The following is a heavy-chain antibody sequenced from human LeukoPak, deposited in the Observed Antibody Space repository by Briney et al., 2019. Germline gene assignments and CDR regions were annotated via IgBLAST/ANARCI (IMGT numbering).Heavy chain of an antibody. J-gene: IGHJ4*02. CDR2: ISSSSSYI. V-gene: IGHV3-21*01. CDR1: GFTFSSYS. D-gene: IGHD4-23*01. Sequence: PGGSLRLSCAASGFTFSSYSMNWVRQAPGKGLEWVSSISSSSSYIYYADSVKGRFTISRDNAKNSLYPQMNSLRAEDTAVYYCARDQRLTGGYFDYWGQGTLVTVSS. CDR3: ARDQRLTGGYFDY.